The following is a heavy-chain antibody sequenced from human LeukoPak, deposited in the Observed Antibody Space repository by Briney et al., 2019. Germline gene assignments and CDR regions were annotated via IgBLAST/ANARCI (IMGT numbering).Heavy chain of an antibody. J-gene: IGHJ4*02. Sequence: SGTLSLTCAVSGGSISSSNWWSWVRQPPGKGLEWIGSIYYSGSTYYNPSLKSRVTISVDTSKNQFSLKLSSVTAADTAVYHCARQEGQDDYWGQGTLVTVSS. CDR3: ARQEGQDDY. CDR1: GGSISSSNW. V-gene: IGHV4-4*02. CDR2: IYYSGST.